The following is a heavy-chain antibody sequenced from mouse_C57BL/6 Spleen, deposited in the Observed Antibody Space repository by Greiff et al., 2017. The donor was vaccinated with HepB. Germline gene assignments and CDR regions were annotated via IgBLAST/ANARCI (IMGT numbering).Heavy chain of an antibody. CDR1: GYTFTDHT. Sequence: QVQLQQPDAELVKPGASVKISCKVSGYTFTDHTIHWMKQRPEQGLEWIGYIYPRDGSTKYNEKFKGKATLTADKSSSTAYMQLNSLPSEDSAVYFCAISGYDYDDAIDYWGQGTSVTVSS. D-gene: IGHD2-4*01. CDR2: IYPRDGST. V-gene: IGHV1-78*01. CDR3: AISGYDYDDAIDY. J-gene: IGHJ4*01.